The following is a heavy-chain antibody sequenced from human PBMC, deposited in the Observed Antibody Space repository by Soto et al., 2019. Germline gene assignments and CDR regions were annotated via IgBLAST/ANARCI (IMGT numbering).Heavy chain of an antibody. Sequence: GESLKISCKGSGYSFTSYWISWVRQMPGKGLEWMGRIDPSDSYTNYSPSFQGHVTISADKSISTAYLQWSSLKASDTAMYYCARHELRTGQAYYYGMDVWGQGTKVTVYS. CDR3: ARHELRTGQAYYYGMDV. J-gene: IGHJ6*02. D-gene: IGHD3-3*01. CDR1: GYSFTSYW. CDR2: IDPSDSYT. V-gene: IGHV5-10-1*01.